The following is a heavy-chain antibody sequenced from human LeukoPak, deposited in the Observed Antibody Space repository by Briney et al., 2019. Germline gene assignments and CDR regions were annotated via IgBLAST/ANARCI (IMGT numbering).Heavy chain of an antibody. Sequence: ASVKVSCKASGGTFSSYAISWVRQAPGQGLEWMGGIIPIFGTANYAQKFQGRVTITTDESTSTAYMELSSLRSEDTAVYYCARSGSYYYYYYMDVWGKGTTVTVSS. V-gene: IGHV1-69*05. CDR3: ARSGSYYYYYYMDV. CDR2: IIPIFGTA. CDR1: GGTFSSYA. J-gene: IGHJ6*03. D-gene: IGHD3-10*01.